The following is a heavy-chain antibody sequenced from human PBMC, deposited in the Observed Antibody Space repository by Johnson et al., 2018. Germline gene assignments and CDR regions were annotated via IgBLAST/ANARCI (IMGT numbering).Heavy chain of an antibody. CDR3: AKDIEADYGMDV. V-gene: IGHV3-20*04. J-gene: IGHJ6*02. CDR1: GFIFGDYG. CDR2: INWTSGRV. Sequence: VQLVQSGGRVVRPGGSLRLSCVGSGFIFGDYGMSWVRQAPGKGMEWISGINWTSGRVGYADSVRGRFTISRENANNSLYLQMNSLGAEDTALYYCAKDIEADYGMDVWGQGTTVTVSS.